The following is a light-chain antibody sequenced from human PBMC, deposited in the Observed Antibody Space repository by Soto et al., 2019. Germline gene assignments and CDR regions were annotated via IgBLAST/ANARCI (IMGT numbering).Light chain of an antibody. CDR1: QTISKY. Sequence: DIQMTQSPSSLSASVGDRVSITCRASQTISKYLNWYQQKPGKAPKLLISAASSLQSGVPSRFSGSGSGTEFTLTISSLQPDDFATYYCQQYSSRSTFGQRTKV. CDR3: QQYSSRST. J-gene: IGKJ1*01. CDR2: AAS. V-gene: IGKV1-17*01.